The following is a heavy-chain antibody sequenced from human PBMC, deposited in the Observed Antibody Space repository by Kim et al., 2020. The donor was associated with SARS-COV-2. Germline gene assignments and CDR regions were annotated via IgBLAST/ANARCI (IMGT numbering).Heavy chain of an antibody. J-gene: IGHJ3*02. CDR3: ARDPDDYYDSSGAFDI. V-gene: IGHV3-30*01. D-gene: IGHD3-22*01. Sequence: DSVKGGFIISRDNTKNTLYLKMNRLRAGDTAVYYCARDPDDYYDSSGAFDIWGQGTMVTVSS.